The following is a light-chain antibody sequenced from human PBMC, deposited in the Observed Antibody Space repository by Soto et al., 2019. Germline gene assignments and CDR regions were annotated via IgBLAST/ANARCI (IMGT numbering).Light chain of an antibody. CDR2: DAS. V-gene: IGKV3-11*01. J-gene: IGKJ5*01. CDR1: QSVSSY. CDR3: QQRRNWPQVT. Sequence: EIVLTQSPATLSLSPGERATLSCRASQSVSSYLAWYQQKPGQAPRLLIYDASNRATGIPARFSGSGSGTDFTLTISSLEPEDFAGYYCQQRRNWPQVTFGQGTRLEIK.